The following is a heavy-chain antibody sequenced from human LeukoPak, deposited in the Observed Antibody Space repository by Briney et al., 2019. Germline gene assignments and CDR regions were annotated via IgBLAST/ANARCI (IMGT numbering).Heavy chain of an antibody. CDR2: ISNDGGGT. J-gene: IGHJ5*02. D-gene: IGHD3-22*01. CDR1: GFIFNNYG. CDR3: AKGSSGYFADL. V-gene: IGHV3-23*01. Sequence: PGGSLRLSCAASGFIFNNYGLIWVRQALGKGLEWVSAISNDGGGTQYADFVEGRFTLSRDNSKNTLFLQMSSLRAEDTALYYCAKGSSGYFADLWGQGTLVTVSS.